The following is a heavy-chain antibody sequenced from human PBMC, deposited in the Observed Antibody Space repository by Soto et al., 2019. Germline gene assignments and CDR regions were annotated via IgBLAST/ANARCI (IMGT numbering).Heavy chain of an antibody. Sequence: EVQLVESGGGLVKPGGSLRLSCAASGFTFSSYSMNWVRQAPGKGLEWVSSITSSSSYIYYADSVKGRFTISRDNAKNSLYLQMNSLRAEDTAVYYCASMGRGACGYCYYYGMDVWGQGTTVTVSS. CDR3: ASMGRGACGYCYYYGMDV. CDR2: ITSSSSYI. J-gene: IGHJ6*02. D-gene: IGHD3-10*01. CDR1: GFTFSSYS. V-gene: IGHV3-21*01.